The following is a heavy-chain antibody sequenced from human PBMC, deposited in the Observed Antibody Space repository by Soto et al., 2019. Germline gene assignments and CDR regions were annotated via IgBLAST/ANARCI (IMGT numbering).Heavy chain of an antibody. D-gene: IGHD6-25*01. CDR3: ARDPGVGIAANWFDP. Sequence: SVKVSCKASGGTFSSYAISWLRESAGQGLEWMGGIIPIFGTANYAQKFQGRVTITADESTSTAYMELSSLRSEDTAVYYCARDPGVGIAANWFDPWGQGTLVTVSS. CDR2: IIPIFGTA. J-gene: IGHJ5*02. CDR1: GGTFSSYA. V-gene: IGHV1-69*13.